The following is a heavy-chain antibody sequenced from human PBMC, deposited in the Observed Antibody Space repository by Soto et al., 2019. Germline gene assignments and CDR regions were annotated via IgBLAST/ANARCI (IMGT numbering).Heavy chain of an antibody. D-gene: IGHD2-21*01. Sequence: EVQLLESGGGLVQPGGSLRLSCADSGFSFKTYGMTWVRQAPGKGLEGVAHIGLSNSDTYYADSVKGRFTISTDNSKNMVYLQMNSLRDADTAVYYCVKGGAYCYNDCTRSYWGRGTLVTVSS. CDR2: IGLSNSDT. CDR3: VKGGAYCYNDCTRSY. CDR1: GFSFKTYG. J-gene: IGHJ4*02. V-gene: IGHV3-23*01.